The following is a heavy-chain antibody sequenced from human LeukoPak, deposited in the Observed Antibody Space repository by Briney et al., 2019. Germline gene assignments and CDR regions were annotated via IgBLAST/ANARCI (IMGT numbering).Heavy chain of an antibody. CDR1: GGSFSGYY. V-gene: IGHV4-34*01. CDR2: INHSGST. J-gene: IGHJ4*02. D-gene: IGHD3-10*01. CDR3: ARDLAEYGSGSYYNVGY. Sequence: SETLSLTCAVYGGSFSGYYWSWIRQPPGKGLEWIGEINHSGSTNYNPSLKSRVTISVDTSKNQFSLKLSSVTAADTAVYYCARDLAEYGSGSYYNVGYWGQGTLVTVSS.